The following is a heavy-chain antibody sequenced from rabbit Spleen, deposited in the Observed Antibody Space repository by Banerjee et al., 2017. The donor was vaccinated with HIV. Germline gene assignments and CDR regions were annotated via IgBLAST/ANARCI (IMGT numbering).Heavy chain of an antibody. J-gene: IGHJ4*01. CDR1: GFSFGDRDV. CDR3: ARDLGDDGYMYNL. V-gene: IGHV1S40*01. Sequence: QSLEESGGDLVQPTGSLTLTCKASGFSFGDRDVMCWVRQAPGKGLEWIACINTATGKPVYASWAKGRFTISKTSSTTVTLQMTSLTAADTATYFCARDLGDDGYMYNLWGPGTLVTVS. D-gene: IGHD6-1*01. CDR2: INTATGKP.